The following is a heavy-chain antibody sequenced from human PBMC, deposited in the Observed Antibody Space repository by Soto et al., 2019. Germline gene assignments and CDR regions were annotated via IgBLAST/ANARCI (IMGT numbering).Heavy chain of an antibody. CDR1: GYTFTSYD. V-gene: IGHV1-18*01. CDR2: ISAYNGNT. CDR3: ARDGLVVAATGDFDY. J-gene: IGHJ4*02. Sequence: ASVKVSCKASGYTFTSYDISWVRQAPGQGLEWMGWISAYNGNTNYAQKLQGRVTMTTDTSTSTAYMELRSLRSDDTAVYYCARDGLVVAATGDFDYWGQGTLVTVSS. D-gene: IGHD2-15*01.